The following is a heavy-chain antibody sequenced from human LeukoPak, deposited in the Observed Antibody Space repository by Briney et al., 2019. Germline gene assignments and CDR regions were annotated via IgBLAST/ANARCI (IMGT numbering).Heavy chain of an antibody. V-gene: IGHV4-4*02. CDR1: GGSISSRNW. D-gene: IGHD4-17*01. J-gene: IGHJ4*02. Sequence: SGTLSLTCAVSGGSISSRNWWSWVRQPPGKGLEWIGEIYHSGNTNYNPSLKSRVTISLDKSKNQFSLRLSSVTAADTAVYYCARSRYGDLDYWGQGILVTVSS. CDR2: IYHSGNT. CDR3: ARSRYGDLDY.